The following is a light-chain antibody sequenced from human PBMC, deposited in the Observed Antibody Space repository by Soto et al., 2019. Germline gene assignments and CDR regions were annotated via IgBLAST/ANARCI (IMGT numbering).Light chain of an antibody. Sequence: DIQMTQSPSTLSASVGDRVTITCRASQSISSWLAWYQQKPGKAPNLLIYKASSLESGVPSRFSGSGSGTEFTLTISILQPDDFATYYCQQYDSFSLTFGGGTKVETK. CDR3: QQYDSFSLT. J-gene: IGKJ4*01. CDR1: QSISSW. V-gene: IGKV1-5*03. CDR2: KAS.